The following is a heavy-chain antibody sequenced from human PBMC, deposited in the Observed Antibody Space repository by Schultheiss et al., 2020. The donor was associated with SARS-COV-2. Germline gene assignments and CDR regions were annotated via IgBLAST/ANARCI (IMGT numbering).Heavy chain of an antibody. V-gene: IGHV1-2*02. J-gene: IGHJ5*02. CDR3: ARGEYYDILNGYGGNWFDP. CDR2: INPNSGGT. CDR1: GYTFTGYY. Sequence: ASVKVSCKASGYTFTGYYMHWVRQAPGQGLEWMGWINPNSGGTNYAQKFQGRVTMTRDTSISTAYMELSRLRSDDTAVYYCARGEYYDILNGYGGNWFDPWGQGTLVNVAT. D-gene: IGHD3-9*01.